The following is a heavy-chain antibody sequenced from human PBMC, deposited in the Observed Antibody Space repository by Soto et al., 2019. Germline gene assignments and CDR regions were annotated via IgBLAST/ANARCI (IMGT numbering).Heavy chain of an antibody. CDR2: IHNSGTT. Sequence: QVQLQESSPGLVKPSETLSLTCTVSGGSINNGDYYWTWIRQPPGKGLEWIGYIHNSGTTYYKPSLKSRLIISVDTSKTQLSLKLSSVTAADTAMYYCARGVYGVVGRWRFDPWGQGTLVTVSS. CDR1: GGSINNGDYY. CDR3: ARGVYGVVGRWRFDP. D-gene: IGHD2-15*01. V-gene: IGHV4-30-4*01. J-gene: IGHJ5*02.